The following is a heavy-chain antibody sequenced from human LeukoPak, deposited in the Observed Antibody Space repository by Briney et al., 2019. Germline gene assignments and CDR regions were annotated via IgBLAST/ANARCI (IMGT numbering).Heavy chain of an antibody. D-gene: IGHD4/OR15-4a*01. CDR2: MNPNSGNT. CDR3: ARGPLTDDAFDI. V-gene: IGHV1-8*03. Sequence: ASVKVSCKASGGTFSSYAINWVRQATGQGLEWMGWMNPNSGNTGYAQKFQGRVTITRNTSISTAYMELSSLRSEDTAVYYCARGPLTDDAFDIWGQGTMVTVSS. J-gene: IGHJ3*02. CDR1: GGTFSSYA.